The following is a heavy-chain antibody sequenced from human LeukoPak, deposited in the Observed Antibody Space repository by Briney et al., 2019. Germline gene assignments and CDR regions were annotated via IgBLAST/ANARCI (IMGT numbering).Heavy chain of an antibody. D-gene: IGHD6-13*01. J-gene: IGHJ4*02. CDR2: ISAYNGNT. CDR3: AREGTAAGTFRPFLDY. Sequence: ASVKVSCKASGYTFTSYGISWVRQAPGQGLEWMGWISAYNGNTNYAQKLQGRVTMTTDTSTSTAYMELRSLRSDDTAVYYCAREGTAAGTFRPFLDYWGQGTLVTVSS. CDR1: GYTFTSYG. V-gene: IGHV1-18*01.